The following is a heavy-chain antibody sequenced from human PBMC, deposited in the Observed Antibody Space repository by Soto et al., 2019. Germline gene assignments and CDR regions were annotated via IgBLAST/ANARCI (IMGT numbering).Heavy chain of an antibody. J-gene: IGHJ6*02. V-gene: IGHV1-18*01. CDR2: VSPNSGNI. D-gene: IGHD3-22*01. CDR1: GYTFTRNG. Sequence: QVHLVQSGAEVKKPGASVNVSCKTSGYTFTRNGISWVRQAPGQALEWMGWVSPNSGNIKYAQKLQGRVIMTTDTSTSTAYMELRSLRFDDTAVYYCVKDRDSNSWPSRDVWGPGTTVTVSS. CDR3: VKDRDSNSWPSRDV.